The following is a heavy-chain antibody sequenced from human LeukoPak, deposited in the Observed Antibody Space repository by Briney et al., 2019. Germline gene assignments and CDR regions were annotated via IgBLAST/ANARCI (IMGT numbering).Heavy chain of an antibody. Sequence: PGGSLRLSCAASGFTFSNAWMSWVRQAPGKGLEWVSGINWNGGSTGYADSVKGRFTISRDNAKNSLYLQMNSLRAEDTALYYCERAGSDSSSYQYYFDYWGQGTLVTVSS. CDR1: GFTFSNAW. J-gene: IGHJ4*02. V-gene: IGHV3-20*04. CDR2: INWNGGST. D-gene: IGHD6-6*01. CDR3: ERAGSDSSSYQYYFDY.